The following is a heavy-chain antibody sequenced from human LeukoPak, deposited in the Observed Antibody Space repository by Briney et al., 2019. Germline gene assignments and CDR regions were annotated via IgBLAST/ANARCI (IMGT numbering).Heavy chain of an antibody. CDR2: ISAYNGNT. V-gene: IGHV1-18*01. D-gene: IGHD3-3*01. CDR3: ARDSNTYYDFWSGYRNFDY. J-gene: IGHJ4*02. Sequence: ASVKVSCKASGYTFTSYGISWVRQAPGQGLEWMGWISAYNGNTNYAQKLQGRVTMTTDTSTSTAYMELRSLGSDDTAVYYCARDSNTYYDFWSGYRNFDYWGQGTLVTVSS. CDR1: GYTFTSYG.